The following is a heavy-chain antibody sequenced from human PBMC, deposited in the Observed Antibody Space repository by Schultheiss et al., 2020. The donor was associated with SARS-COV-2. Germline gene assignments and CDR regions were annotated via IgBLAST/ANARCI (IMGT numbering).Heavy chain of an antibody. J-gene: IGHJ6*03. CDR1: GGSISSSSYY. CDR2: IYTSGST. V-gene: IGHV4-61*02. Sequence: SETLSLTCTVSGGSISSSSYYWSWIRQPAGKGLEWIGRIYTSGSTNYNPSLKSRVTMSVDTSKNQFSLKLSSVTAADTAVYYCARDMLDDFWSGYPNYYYYYCMDVWGKGTTVTVAS. D-gene: IGHD3-3*01. CDR3: ARDMLDDFWSGYPNYYYYYCMDV.